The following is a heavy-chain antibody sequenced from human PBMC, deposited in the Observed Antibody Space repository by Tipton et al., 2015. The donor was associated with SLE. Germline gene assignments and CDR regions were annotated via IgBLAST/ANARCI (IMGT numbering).Heavy chain of an antibody. V-gene: IGHV4-38-2*02. D-gene: IGHD2-2*01. J-gene: IGHJ1*01. CDR2: IYHSGST. CDR1: GYSISRGYY. CDR3: AVGYCSSTSCQREYFQH. Sequence: TLSLTCTVSGYSISRGYYWGWIRQPPGKGLEWIGSIYHSGSTFYNPSLKSRVTISVDTSKNQFSLRLSSVTAADTAVYYCAVGYCSSTSCQREYFQHWGQGTLVTVSS.